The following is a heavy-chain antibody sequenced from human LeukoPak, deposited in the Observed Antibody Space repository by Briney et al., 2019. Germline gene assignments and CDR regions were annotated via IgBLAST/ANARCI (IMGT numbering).Heavy chain of an antibody. CDR2: INHSGST. J-gene: IGHJ4*02. Sequence: SETLSLTCAVYGGSFSGYYWSWIRQPPGKGLEWIGEINHSGSTNYNPSLKSRVTISVDTSKNQFSLKLSSVTAADTAVYYCASGRAVDTAMVRAVYWGQGTLVTVSS. CDR3: ASGRAVDTAMVRAVY. V-gene: IGHV4-34*01. D-gene: IGHD5-18*01. CDR1: GGSFSGYY.